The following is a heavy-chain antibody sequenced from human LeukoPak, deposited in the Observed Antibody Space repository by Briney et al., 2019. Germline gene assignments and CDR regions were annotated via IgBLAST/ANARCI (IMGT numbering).Heavy chain of an antibody. Sequence: GGSLRLSCAASEFTFSSYTMNWVRQAPGKGLEWVSYISTSGSTMSYVDSVKGRFAISRDNAKNSLYLQMSSLRDEDTAVYYCAREGYGSHALDIWGQGTMVTVSS. CDR2: ISTSGSTM. D-gene: IGHD3-10*01. J-gene: IGHJ3*02. CDR1: EFTFSSYT. CDR3: AREGYGSHALDI. V-gene: IGHV3-48*02.